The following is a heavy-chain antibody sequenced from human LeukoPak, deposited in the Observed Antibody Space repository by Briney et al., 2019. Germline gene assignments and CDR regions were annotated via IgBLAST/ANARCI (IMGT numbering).Heavy chain of an antibody. D-gene: IGHD3-3*01. V-gene: IGHV4-34*01. CDR3: ARGTDFWSGYYDY. Sequence: SETLSLTCAVYGGSFSGYYWSWIRQPPGKGLEWIGEINHSGSTNYNPSLKSRVTISVDTSKNQFSLKLSSVTAADTAVYYCARGTDFWSGYYDYWGQGTLVTVSS. J-gene: IGHJ4*02. CDR2: INHSGST. CDR1: GGSFSGYY.